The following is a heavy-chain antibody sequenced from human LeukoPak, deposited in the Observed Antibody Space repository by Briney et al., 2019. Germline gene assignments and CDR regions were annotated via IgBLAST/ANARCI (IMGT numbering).Heavy chain of an antibody. CDR1: GFTFSSSW. V-gene: IGHV3-7*01. J-gene: IGHJ4*02. CDR3: ARDRAYNTFDY. D-gene: IGHD2-21*01. Sequence: PGGSLRLSCAASGFTFSSSWMTWVRQAPGKGLEWVANIKEDGSQKNYVDSVKGRFTISRDNAKNSLYLQMNSLRVEDTAVYYCARDRAYNTFDYWGPGTLVTVSS. CDR2: IKEDGSQK.